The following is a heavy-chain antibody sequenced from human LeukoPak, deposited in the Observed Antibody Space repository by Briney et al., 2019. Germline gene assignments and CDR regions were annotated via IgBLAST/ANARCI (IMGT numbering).Heavy chain of an antibody. Sequence: SETLSLTCTVSGGSINSPDYFWSWIRQPPGKGLEWIGYIYNSGSTYYNPSLMSRATISVDTSKNQFSLKLSSVTAADTAVYYCARARFRQRFLDRGSWFDPWGQGTLVTVSS. CDR1: GGSINSPDYF. CDR2: IYNSGST. J-gene: IGHJ5*02. V-gene: IGHV4-30-4*01. D-gene: IGHD3-3*01. CDR3: ARARFRQRFLDRGSWFDP.